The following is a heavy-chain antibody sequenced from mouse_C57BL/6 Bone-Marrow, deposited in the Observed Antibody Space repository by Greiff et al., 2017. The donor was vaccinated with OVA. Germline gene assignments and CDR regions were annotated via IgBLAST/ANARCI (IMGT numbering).Heavy chain of an antibody. CDR2: ISYDGSN. V-gene: IGHV3-6*01. D-gene: IGHD1-1*01. CDR3: ARDGYYYGSSPYAMDY. CDR1: GYSITSGYY. J-gene: IGHJ4*01. Sequence: EVQLVESGPGLVKPSQSLSLTCSVTGYSITSGYYWTWIRQFPGNKLEWMGYISYDGSNNYNPSLKNRISITRDTSKNQFFLKLNSVTTEDTATYYCARDGYYYGSSPYAMDYWGQGTSVTVSS.